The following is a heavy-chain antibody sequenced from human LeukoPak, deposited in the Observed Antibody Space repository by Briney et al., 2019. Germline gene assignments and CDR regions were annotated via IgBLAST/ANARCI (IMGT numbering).Heavy chain of an antibody. D-gene: IGHD2-2*01. CDR1: GGSISSGDYY. J-gene: IGHJ6*02. Sequence: PSETLSLTCTVSGGSISSGDYYWSWIRQPPGKGLEWIGYIYYSGSTYYNPSLKSRVTISVDTSKNQFSLKLSSVTAADTAVYYCARARLPAAMHYYYYGMDVWGQGTTVTVSS. V-gene: IGHV4-30-4*01. CDR2: IYYSGST. CDR3: ARARLPAAMHYYYYGMDV.